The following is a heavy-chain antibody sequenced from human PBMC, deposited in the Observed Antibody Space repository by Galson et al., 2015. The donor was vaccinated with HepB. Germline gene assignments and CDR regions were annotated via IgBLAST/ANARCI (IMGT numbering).Heavy chain of an antibody. J-gene: IGHJ4*02. CDR2: IYYIGST. CDR1: GGSISNRNYY. V-gene: IGHV4-39*01. D-gene: IGHD1-26*01. CDR3: ASMGVAVTVVEY. Sequence: SETLSLTCTVSGGSISNRNYYWGWIRQPPGKGLEWIGSIYYIGSTYYNPSLKSRATISVDTSKNKFSLKLSSVTAADTAVYFCASMGVAVTVVEYWDQGILVTVSS.